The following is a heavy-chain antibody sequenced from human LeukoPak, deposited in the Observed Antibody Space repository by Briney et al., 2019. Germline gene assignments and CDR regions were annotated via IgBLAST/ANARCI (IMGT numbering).Heavy chain of an antibody. V-gene: IGHV3-23*01. CDR2: ISGSGDST. D-gene: IGHD4-23*01. CDR3: AKHVSNYGGIEY. Sequence: PGGSLRLSCVASGFTFSSYAMSWVRQAPAKGLEWVSAISGSGDSTYYVDSVKGRFTISRDNSKNTLSLQMNSLRAEDTAVYYCAKHVSNYGGIEYWAQGTLVTVSS. CDR1: GFTFSSYA. J-gene: IGHJ4*02.